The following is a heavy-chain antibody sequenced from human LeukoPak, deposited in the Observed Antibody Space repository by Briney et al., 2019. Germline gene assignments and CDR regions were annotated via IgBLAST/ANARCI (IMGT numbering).Heavy chain of an antibody. V-gene: IGHV3-21*01. CDR3: ARAGYSSGWRIDY. CDR2: ISSSSSYI. J-gene: IGHJ4*02. Sequence: GGSLRLSGAASGFTFSSYSMNWVRQAPGKGLEWVSSISSSSSYIYYADSVKGRFTISRDNAKNSLYLQMNSLRTEDTAVYYCARAGYSSGWRIDYWGQGTLVTVSS. D-gene: IGHD6-19*01. CDR1: GFTFSSYS.